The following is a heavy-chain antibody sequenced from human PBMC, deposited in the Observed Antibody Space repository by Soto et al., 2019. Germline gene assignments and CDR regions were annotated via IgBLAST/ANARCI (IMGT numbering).Heavy chain of an antibody. CDR3: AKTLLDY. Sequence: EVQLLESGGGLVQPGGSLRLSCAASGFTFGGYAMSWVPQVPGKGLEWVSTISISGDSTYYADSVKGRFTISRDNSKNTLYLQMNSLRAEDTALYYCAKTLLDYWGQGTLVTVSS. V-gene: IGHV3-23*01. CDR2: ISISGDST. J-gene: IGHJ4*02. CDR1: GFTFGGYA. D-gene: IGHD3-16*01.